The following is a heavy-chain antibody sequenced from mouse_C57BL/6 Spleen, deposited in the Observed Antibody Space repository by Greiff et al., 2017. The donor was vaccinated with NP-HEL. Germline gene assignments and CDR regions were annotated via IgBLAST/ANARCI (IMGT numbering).Heavy chain of an antibody. J-gene: IGHJ1*03. D-gene: IGHD2-3*01. V-gene: IGHV5-6*01. CDR2: ISSGGSYT. CDR1: GFTFSSYG. CDR3: ARHARDGYYFDV. Sequence: EVHLVESGGDLVKPGGSLKLSCAASGFTFSSYGMSWVRQTPDKRLEWVATISSGGSYTYYPDSVKGRFTISRDNAKNTLYLQMSSLKSEDTAMYYCARHARDGYYFDVWGTGTTVTVSS.